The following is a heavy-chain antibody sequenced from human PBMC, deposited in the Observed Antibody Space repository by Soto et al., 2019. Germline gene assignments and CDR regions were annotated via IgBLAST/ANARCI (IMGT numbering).Heavy chain of an antibody. D-gene: IGHD3-3*01. J-gene: IGHJ3*02. CDR3: ARDGFGVVIALDAFDI. V-gene: IGHV3-48*02. Sequence: GGSPRLSCAASGFTFSSYSMNWVRQAPGKGLEWVSYISSSSSTIYYADSVKGRFTMSRDNAKNSLYLQMNSLRDEDTAVYYCARDGFGVVIALDAFDIWGQGTMVTVSS. CDR1: GFTFSSYS. CDR2: ISSSSSTI.